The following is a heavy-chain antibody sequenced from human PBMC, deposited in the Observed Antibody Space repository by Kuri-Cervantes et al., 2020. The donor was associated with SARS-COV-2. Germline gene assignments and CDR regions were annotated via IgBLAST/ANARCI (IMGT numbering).Heavy chain of an antibody. Sequence: SETLSLTCTVSGGSISSSDYYWGWIRQPPGKGLEWIGSMYYSGSTNYNPSLKSRVTISVDTSKNQFSLKLGSVTAADTAVYYCARAAYSSSWYGERNWFDPWGQGTLVTVSS. D-gene: IGHD6-13*01. CDR2: MYYSGST. CDR3: ARAAYSSSWYGERNWFDP. J-gene: IGHJ5*02. CDR1: GGSISSSDYY. V-gene: IGHV4-39*07.